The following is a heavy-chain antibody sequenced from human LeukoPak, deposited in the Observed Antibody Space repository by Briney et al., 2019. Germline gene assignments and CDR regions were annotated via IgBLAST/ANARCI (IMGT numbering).Heavy chain of an antibody. CDR2: IYTSGST. D-gene: IGHD4-17*01. J-gene: IGHJ3*02. CDR3: AREDYGDYSDAFDI. CDR1: GGSISSGSSY. Sequence: SETLSLTCTVSGGSISSGSSYWSWIRQPAGKGLEWIGRIYTSGSTNYNPSLKSRVTISVDTSKNQFSLKLSSVTAADTAVYYCAREDYGDYSDAFDIWGQGTMVTVSS. V-gene: IGHV4-61*02.